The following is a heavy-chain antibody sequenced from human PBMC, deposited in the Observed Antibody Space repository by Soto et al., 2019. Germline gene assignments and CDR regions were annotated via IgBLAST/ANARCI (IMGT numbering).Heavy chain of an antibody. CDR2: ISQSGGT. CDR3: ARENRYYDFWSGYYSGWFDP. CDR1: GGSFSGYY. D-gene: IGHD3-3*01. Sequence: PSETLSLTCAVYGGSFSGYYWSWIRQPPGKGLEWVGEISQSGGTNYNPSLESRVTISADTSKNQFSRKLSSVTAADTAVYYCARENRYYDFWSGYYSGWFDPWGQGTLVTVSS. J-gene: IGHJ5*02. V-gene: IGHV4-34*01.